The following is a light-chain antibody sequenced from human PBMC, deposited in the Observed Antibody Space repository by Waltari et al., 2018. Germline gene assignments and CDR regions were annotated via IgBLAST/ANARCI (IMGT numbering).Light chain of an antibody. J-gene: IGLJ2*01. V-gene: IGLV2-14*01. CDR3: SSYTSSSTVV. Sequence: QSALTQPASVSGSPGQSITISCTGTSSDVGGYNYVSWYQQHPGKAPKLMIYEVSNRPAGVSNRFSGSKSGNPASRTISGLQAEDEADYYCSSYTSSSTVVFGGGTELTVL. CDR2: EVS. CDR1: SSDVGGYNY.